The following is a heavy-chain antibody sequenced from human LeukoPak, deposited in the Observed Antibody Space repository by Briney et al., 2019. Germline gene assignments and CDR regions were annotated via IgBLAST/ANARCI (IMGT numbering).Heavy chain of an antibody. Sequence: TTSETLSLTCTVSGGSISSSSYYWGWIRQPPGKGLEWIGSIYYSGSTYYNPSLKSRVTISVDPSKNQFSLKLRSVTAADTAVYYCARVAEYYYYMDVWGKGTTVSVSS. V-gene: IGHV4-39*07. J-gene: IGHJ6*03. D-gene: IGHD6-19*01. CDR3: ARVAEYYYYMDV. CDR2: IYYSGST. CDR1: GGSISSSSYY.